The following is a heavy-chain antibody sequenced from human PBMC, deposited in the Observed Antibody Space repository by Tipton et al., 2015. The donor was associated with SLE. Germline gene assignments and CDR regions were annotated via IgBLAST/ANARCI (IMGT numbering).Heavy chain of an antibody. J-gene: IGHJ2*01. D-gene: IGHD1-26*01. CDR2: IYYNGRI. V-gene: IGHV4-59*01. Sequence: TLSLTCTVSGGSIRSYYWSWVRQTPGKGLEWIAYIYYNGRINYNPSLESRVTISLDTSKNQLSLNLRSATAADTAVYFCARANGVVGGQVPYWYFELWGRGTLVTVSS. CDR3: ARANGVVGGQVPYWYFEL. CDR1: GGSIRSYY.